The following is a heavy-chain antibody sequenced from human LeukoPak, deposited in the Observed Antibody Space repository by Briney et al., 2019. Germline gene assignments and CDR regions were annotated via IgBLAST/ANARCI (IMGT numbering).Heavy chain of an antibody. Sequence: TGKSLRLSCAASGFIFSHNDMHWVRQAPGKGLEWVANIKQDGSEKYYVDSVRGRFTISRDNAKNSLHLQLNSLRAEDTAVYYCATKAAGSGYSYWGQGTLVTVSS. V-gene: IGHV3-7*01. CDR2: IKQDGSEK. J-gene: IGHJ4*02. CDR3: ATKAAGSGYSY. CDR1: GFIFSHND. D-gene: IGHD3-22*01.